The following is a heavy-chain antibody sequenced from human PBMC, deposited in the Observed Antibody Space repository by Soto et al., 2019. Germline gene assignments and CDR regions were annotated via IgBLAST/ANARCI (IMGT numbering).Heavy chain of an antibody. CDR1: GFTFSNYA. D-gene: IGHD3-10*01. Sequence: QVQLAESGGGVVPPGRSLRLSCAASGFTFSNYARHWVRQAPGKGLEWVAVISYDGSNEFYADSVKGRSTISRDNSNNTLYLQINSLRVEDMALYYCARGTSYQYYYAMDVWGQGTTVTVSS. CDR3: ARGTSYQYYYAMDV. J-gene: IGHJ6*02. CDR2: ISYDGSNE. V-gene: IGHV3-30-3*01.